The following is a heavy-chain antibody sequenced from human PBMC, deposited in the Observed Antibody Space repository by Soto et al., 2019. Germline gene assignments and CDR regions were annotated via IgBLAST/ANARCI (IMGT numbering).Heavy chain of an antibody. CDR2: ISGGGDNT. V-gene: IGHV3-23*01. Sequence: EVQLLESGGGLVQPWGSLRLSCAASAFTFSRFAMSWVRQTPGNGLEWVSAISGGGDNTFYADSVKGRFTISRDNSKNTLYLQMNGLRVEDTAVYYCAKGLSGSGAYQWFEPWGQGTLVTVSS. CDR1: AFTFSRFA. J-gene: IGHJ5*02. D-gene: IGHD3-10*01. CDR3: AKGLSGSGAYQWFEP.